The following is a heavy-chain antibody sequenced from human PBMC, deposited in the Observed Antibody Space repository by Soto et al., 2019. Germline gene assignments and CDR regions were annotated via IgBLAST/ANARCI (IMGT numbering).Heavy chain of an antibody. D-gene: IGHD6-6*01. CDR3: ASGSSIAARQYYYYYGMDV. Sequence: SGKVSVSASAGTFSSYAISCVRQAPVQGLEWMGGIIPIFGTANYAQKFQGRVTITADKSTSTAYMELSSLRSEDTAVYYCASGSSIAARQYYYYYGMDVWGQGTKVTVSS. CDR1: AGTFSSYA. V-gene: IGHV1-69*06. J-gene: IGHJ6*02. CDR2: IIPIFGTA.